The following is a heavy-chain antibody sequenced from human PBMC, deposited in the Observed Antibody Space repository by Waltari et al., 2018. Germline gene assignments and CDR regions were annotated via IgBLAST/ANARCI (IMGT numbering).Heavy chain of an antibody. CDR3: ARDLGAWFDP. D-gene: IGHD3-16*01. CDR2: TYYRSKWYN. CDR1: GDSVSSTSAS. V-gene: IGHV6-1*01. J-gene: IGHJ5*02. Sequence: QVQLQQSGPGLVKPSQTLSLPFAISGDSVSSTSASWHWPRQSPSRGLEWLGRTYYRSKWYNDYAGSVKSRITINPDTSKNQFSLQLNSVTPEDTAVYYCARDLGAWFDPWGQGTLVTVSS.